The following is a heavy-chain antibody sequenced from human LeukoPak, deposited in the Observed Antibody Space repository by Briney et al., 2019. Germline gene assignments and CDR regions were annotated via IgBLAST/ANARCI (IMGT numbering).Heavy chain of an antibody. Sequence: ASVTVSCKASGYTFTSYGISWGRQAPGQGLEWMGWINTNTGNPTYAQGFTGRFVFSLDTSVSTAYLQISSLKAEDTAVYYCVRGRGAARESSGGVAYYFDYWGQGTLVTVSS. CDR1: GYTFTSYG. CDR2: INTNTGNP. CDR3: VRGRGAARESSGGVAYYFDY. V-gene: IGHV7-4-1*02. J-gene: IGHJ4*02. D-gene: IGHD6-6*01.